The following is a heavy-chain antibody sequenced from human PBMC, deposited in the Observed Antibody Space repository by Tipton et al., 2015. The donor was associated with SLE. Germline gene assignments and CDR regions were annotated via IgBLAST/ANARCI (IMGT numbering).Heavy chain of an antibody. CDR3: ARDQYNKGKGWFDP. J-gene: IGHJ5*02. CDR1: GASISDYY. CDR2: VHSRGST. V-gene: IGHV4-59*12. D-gene: IGHD1-14*01. Sequence: TLSLTCNVSGASISDYYWSWIRQPPGKGLEWIGFVHSRGSTDYNPSLKSRATISLDKSKNQFSLKLTSVTAADTAVYYCARDQYNKGKGWFDPWGQGTLVTVSS.